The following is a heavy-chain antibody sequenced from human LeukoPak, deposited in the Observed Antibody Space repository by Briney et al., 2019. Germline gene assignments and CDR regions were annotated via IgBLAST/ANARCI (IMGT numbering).Heavy chain of an antibody. CDR2: IRSKAYGGTT. CDR3: TREGGRAAAGTWEVDY. V-gene: IGHV3-49*04. D-gene: IGHD6-13*01. CDR1: GFTFGDYA. J-gene: IGHJ4*02. Sequence: GRSLRLSCTASGFTFGDYAMSWVRQAPGKGLEWVGFIRSKAYGGTTEYAASVKGRFTISRDDSKSIAYLQMNSLETEDTAVYYCTREGGRAAAGTWEVDYWGQGTLVTVSS.